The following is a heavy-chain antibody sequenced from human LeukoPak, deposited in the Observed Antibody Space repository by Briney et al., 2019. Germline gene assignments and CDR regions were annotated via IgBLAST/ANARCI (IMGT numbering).Heavy chain of an antibody. Sequence: SQTLSLTCTVSGGSISSGGYYWSWLRQPPGRGLEGIGYIYYSGSTYYNPSLKSRVTISVDTSKNQFSLKLSSVTAADTAVYYCARVSGSGSYLYWGQGTLVTVSS. CDR2: IYYSGST. CDR1: GGSISSGGYY. CDR3: ARVSGSGSYLY. J-gene: IGHJ4*02. V-gene: IGHV4-30-4*01. D-gene: IGHD3-10*01.